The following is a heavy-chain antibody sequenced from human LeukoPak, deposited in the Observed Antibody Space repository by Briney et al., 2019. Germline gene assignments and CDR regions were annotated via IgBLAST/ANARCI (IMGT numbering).Heavy chain of an antibody. CDR3: ARDYSGYGMDV. D-gene: IGHD1-26*01. CDR1: GFTFSSYT. J-gene: IGHJ6*02. CDR2: ISYDGSNK. V-gene: IGHV3-30-3*01. Sequence: GGSLRLSCAASGFTFSSYTMHWVRQAPGKGLEWVAVISYDGSNKCYADSVKGRFTISRDNSKNTLNLQMNSLRAEDTAVYYCARDYSGYGMDVWGQGTTVTVSS.